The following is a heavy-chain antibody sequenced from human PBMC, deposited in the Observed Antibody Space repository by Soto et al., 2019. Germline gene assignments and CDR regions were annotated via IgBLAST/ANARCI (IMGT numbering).Heavy chain of an antibody. CDR1: GFIFSSYA. CDR2: LNGGGSNT. V-gene: IGHV3-23*01. J-gene: IGHJ4*02. CDR3: AKDKEGVITRSHFDY. D-gene: IGHD3-22*01. Sequence: EGQLLQSGGGLVQPGGSLRLSCTGSGFIFSSYAMSWVRQAPGKGLEWISGLNGGGSNTLYADSVKGRFTISRDNFKNTLYLQRNSQRAEDTAVYYCAKDKEGVITRSHFDYWGQGNLVTVSS.